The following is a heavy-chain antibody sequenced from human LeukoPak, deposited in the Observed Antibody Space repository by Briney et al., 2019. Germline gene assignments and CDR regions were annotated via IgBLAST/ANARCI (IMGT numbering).Heavy chain of an antibody. V-gene: IGHV3-7*01. Sequence: GGSLRLSCVASGFPFSSYWMTWVRQAPGKGLEWVANIKQDGSKKSYVDSVKGRFTISRDNAKNSLYLQMNSLRAEDTAVYYCARDAVDTANAVWGQGTTVTVSS. CDR1: GFPFSSYW. CDR3: ARDAVDTANAV. D-gene: IGHD5-18*01. CDR2: IKQDGSKK. J-gene: IGHJ6*02.